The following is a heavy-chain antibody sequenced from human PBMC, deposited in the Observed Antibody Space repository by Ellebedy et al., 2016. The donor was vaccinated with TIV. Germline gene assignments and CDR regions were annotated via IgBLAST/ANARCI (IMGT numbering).Heavy chain of an antibody. CDR2: ISAYNGNT. D-gene: IGHD1-26*01. Sequence: ASVKVSXXASGYTFTSYGISWVRQAPGQGLEWMGWISAYNGNTNYAQKLQGRVTMTTDTSTSTAYMELRSLRSDDTAVYYCARDGGGSRGSFPWDYWGQGTLVTVSS. CDR3: ARDGGGSRGSFPWDY. V-gene: IGHV1-18*04. J-gene: IGHJ4*02. CDR1: GYTFTSYG.